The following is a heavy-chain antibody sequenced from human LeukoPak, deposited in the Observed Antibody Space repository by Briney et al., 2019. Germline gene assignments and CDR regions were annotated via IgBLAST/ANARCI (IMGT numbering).Heavy chain of an antibody. CDR1: SGSISSYY. Sequence: SETLSLTCTVSSGSISSYYWSWIRQPPGKGLEWIGYIYYSGSTNYNPSLKSRVTISVDTSKNQFSLKLSSVTAADTAVYYCALNVDTAMVYDYWGQGTLVTVSS. CDR3: ALNVDTAMVYDY. J-gene: IGHJ4*02. D-gene: IGHD5-18*01. CDR2: IYYSGST. V-gene: IGHV4-59*01.